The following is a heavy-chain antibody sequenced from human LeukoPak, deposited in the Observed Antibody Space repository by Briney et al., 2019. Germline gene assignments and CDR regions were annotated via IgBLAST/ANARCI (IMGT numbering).Heavy chain of an antibody. Sequence: GGSLRLSCAASGFTFTTYGMHWVRQAPGKGLEWVAIIWYDGSNKYSADSVKGRFTISRDNSKNTLYLQMNSLRAEDTAVYYCARHSLGSGNYVDYWGQGTLVTVSS. J-gene: IGHJ4*02. CDR1: GFTFTTYG. D-gene: IGHD3-10*02. CDR2: IWYDGSNK. V-gene: IGHV3-33*01. CDR3: ARHSLGSGNYVDY.